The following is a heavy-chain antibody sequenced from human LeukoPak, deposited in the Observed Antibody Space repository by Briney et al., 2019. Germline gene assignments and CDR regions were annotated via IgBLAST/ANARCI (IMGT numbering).Heavy chain of an antibody. J-gene: IGHJ4*02. CDR2: ISSSSDAI. D-gene: IGHD5-12*01. CDR3: ARAMRSGYDY. Sequence: GGSLRLSCAASGFTFSNYGMNWVRQTPGKGLEWVSHISSSSDAIYYADSVRGRFTISRDNAKNSLYLEMNSLRDEDTAVYYCARAMRSGYDYWGQGTLVTVSS. V-gene: IGHV3-48*02. CDR1: GFTFSNYG.